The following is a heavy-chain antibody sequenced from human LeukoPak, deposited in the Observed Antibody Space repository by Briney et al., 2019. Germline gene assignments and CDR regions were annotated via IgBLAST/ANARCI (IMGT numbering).Heavy chain of an antibody. D-gene: IGHD6-19*01. CDR1: GFTFSNYW. Sequence: GGSLILSCAASGFTFSNYWMSWVRQAPGKGLEWVASIKQDGSEKYYVDSVKGRFTISRDNAKNSLYLQMNSLRAEDTAVCYCARQIGWRDAFDIWGQGTMVTVSS. V-gene: IGHV3-7*01. J-gene: IGHJ3*02. CDR2: IKQDGSEK. CDR3: ARQIGWRDAFDI.